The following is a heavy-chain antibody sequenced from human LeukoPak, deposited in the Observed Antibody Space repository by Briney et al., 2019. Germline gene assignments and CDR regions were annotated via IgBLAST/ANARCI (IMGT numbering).Heavy chain of an antibody. Sequence: GGSLRLSCAASGFMFSSNWMSWVRLAPGKGLEWVANIKEDGTETYYVDSVKGRFTISRDNAKNSLYLQLNSLRVEDTAVYYCAKEGRSLQTYWGQGTLVTVSS. CDR3: AKEGRSLQTY. D-gene: IGHD5-24*01. CDR1: GFMFSSNW. CDR2: IKEDGTET. J-gene: IGHJ4*02. V-gene: IGHV3-7*03.